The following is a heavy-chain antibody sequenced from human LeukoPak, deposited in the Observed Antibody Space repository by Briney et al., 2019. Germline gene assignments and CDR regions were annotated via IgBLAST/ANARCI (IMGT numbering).Heavy chain of an antibody. Sequence: GGSLRLSCAASGFMFSSNWMSWVRLAPGKGLEWVANIKEDGTETYYVDSVKGRFTISRDNAKNSLYLQLNSLRVEDTAVYYCAKEGRSLQTYWGQGTLVTVSS. CDR3: AKEGRSLQTY. D-gene: IGHD5-24*01. CDR1: GFMFSSNW. CDR2: IKEDGTET. J-gene: IGHJ4*02. V-gene: IGHV3-7*03.